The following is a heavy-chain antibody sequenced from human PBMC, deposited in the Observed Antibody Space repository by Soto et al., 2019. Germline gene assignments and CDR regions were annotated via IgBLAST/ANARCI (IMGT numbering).Heavy chain of an antibody. CDR2: IYHSGST. D-gene: IGHD6-6*01. CDR3: ARGGWSSSSVDYYYYGMDV. Sequence: QLQLQESGSGLVKPSQTLSLTCAVSGGSISSGGYSRSWIRQPPGKGLEWIGYIYHSGSTYYNPSLKSRVTISVDRSKNQFSLKLSSVTAADTAVYYCARGGWSSSSVDYYYYGMDVWGQGTTVTVSS. J-gene: IGHJ6*02. V-gene: IGHV4-30-2*01. CDR1: GGSISSGGYS.